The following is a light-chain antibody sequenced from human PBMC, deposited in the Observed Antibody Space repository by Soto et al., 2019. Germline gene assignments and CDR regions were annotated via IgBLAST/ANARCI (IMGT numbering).Light chain of an antibody. Sequence: EIVLTQSPGTLSLSPGERATLSCRASQSVSSSYLAWYQQKPGQARRLLIYGASSRATGIPDRFSGSGSGTDFTLTISRLEPEDFAVYYCQQYGSLLYTFGQGTKLEIK. CDR1: QSVSSSY. J-gene: IGKJ2*01. V-gene: IGKV3-20*01. CDR2: GAS. CDR3: QQYGSLLYT.